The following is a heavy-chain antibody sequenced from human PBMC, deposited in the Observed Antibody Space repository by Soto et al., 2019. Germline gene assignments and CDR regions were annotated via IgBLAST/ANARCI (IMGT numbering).Heavy chain of an antibody. D-gene: IGHD1-20*01. J-gene: IGHJ6*03. V-gene: IGHV1-46*03. Sequence: RASVKVSFKASGYTFTSYYMHWVRQAPGQGLEWMGIINPSGGSTSYAQKFQGRVTMTRDTSTSTVYMELSSLRSEDTAVYYCARGPYNWNLPYYYYYYYMDVWGKGTTVTVSS. CDR3: ARGPYNWNLPYYYYYYYMDV. CDR2: INPSGGST. CDR1: GYTFTSYY.